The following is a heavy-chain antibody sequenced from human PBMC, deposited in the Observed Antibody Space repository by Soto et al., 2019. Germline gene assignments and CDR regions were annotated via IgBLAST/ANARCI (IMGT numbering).Heavy chain of an antibody. CDR2: ISWNSGNI. J-gene: IGHJ4*02. Sequence: EVPLEESGGALVQPGRSLRLSCAASGFTFDDYAMHWVRQVLGKGLEWVSSISWNSGNIGYADSVKGRFTTSRDNAKNSLYLQMNSLRPEDTALYYCVRSKGGYSYGTPFDYWVQGTLVTVSS. CDR1: GFTFDDYA. V-gene: IGHV3-9*01. CDR3: VRSKGGYSYGTPFDY. D-gene: IGHD5-18*01.